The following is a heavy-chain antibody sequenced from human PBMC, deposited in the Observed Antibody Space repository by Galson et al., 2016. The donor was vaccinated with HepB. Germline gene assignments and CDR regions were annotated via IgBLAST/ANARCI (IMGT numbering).Heavy chain of an antibody. CDR1: SGSISTGGYY. CDR3: ARELGVRGYWYFDL. D-gene: IGHD7-27*01. CDR2: IYYSGTT. J-gene: IGHJ2*01. Sequence: TLSLTCSVSSGSISTGGYYWSWLRQHPGKGLEWIGHIYYSGTTSYNSSLKSRLSISIDKSKNQFSMNLTSVNVADTGVYYCARELGVRGYWYFDLWGRGTLVTVSS. V-gene: IGHV4-31*03.